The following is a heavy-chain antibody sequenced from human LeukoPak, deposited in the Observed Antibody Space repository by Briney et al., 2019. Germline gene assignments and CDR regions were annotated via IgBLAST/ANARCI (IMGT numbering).Heavy chain of an antibody. CDR3: ARDPNPGIAAAGTPDP. CDR1: GFTVSSNY. CDR2: IYSGGST. J-gene: IGHJ5*02. D-gene: IGHD6-13*01. V-gene: IGHV3-66*02. Sequence: GGSLRLSCAASGFTVSSNYMSWVRQAPGKGLEWVSVIYSGGSTYNADSVKGRFTISRDNSKNTLYLQMNSLRAEDTAVYYCARDPNPGIAAAGTPDPWGQGTLVTVSS.